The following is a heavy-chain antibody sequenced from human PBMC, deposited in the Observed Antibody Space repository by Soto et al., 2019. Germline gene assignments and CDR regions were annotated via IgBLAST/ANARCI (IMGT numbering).Heavy chain of an antibody. Sequence: QVQLVESGGGVVQPGRSLRLSCAASGFTFSSYGMHWVRQAPGKGLEWVAVISYDGSNKYYVDSVKGRFTISRDNSKNTLYLQMNSLRPEDTSVYYCAKEEGRAVLTGGAFDIWGRGTMVTVSS. CDR3: AKEEGRAVLTGGAFDI. CDR1: GFTFSSYG. CDR2: ISYDGSNK. D-gene: IGHD6-19*01. V-gene: IGHV3-30*18. J-gene: IGHJ3*02.